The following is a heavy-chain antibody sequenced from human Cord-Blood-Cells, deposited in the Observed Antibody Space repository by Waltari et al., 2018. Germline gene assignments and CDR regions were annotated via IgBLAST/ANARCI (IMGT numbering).Heavy chain of an antibody. CDR1: GFNFSSYR. V-gene: IGHV3-7*01. CDR3: ARVGATDHSLDY. Sequence: EVQLVDSGGGLVQPGGSLRLACAASGFNFSSYRIRWVGQSPGKGLEWVANIKQDGSEKYYVDSVKGRFTISRDNAKNSLYLQMNSLRAEDTAVYYCARVGATDHSLDYWGQGTLVTVSS. J-gene: IGHJ4*02. CDR2: IKQDGSEK. D-gene: IGHD1-26*01.